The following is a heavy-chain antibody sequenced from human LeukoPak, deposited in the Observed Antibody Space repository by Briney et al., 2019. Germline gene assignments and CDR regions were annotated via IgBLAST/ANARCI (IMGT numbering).Heavy chain of an antibody. CDR3: ARHKKRITMIVAYYYYYMDV. J-gene: IGHJ6*03. CDR2: ISGCCAGT. D-gene: IGHD3-22*01. Sequence: GGSLRLSCAASGVTFSSGAMSWVREAPGPGLGLVSAISGCCAGTYYADSVKARFTISRDNSKTTLYLQMNSLRAEATAVYYCARHKKRITMIVAYYYYYMDVWGKGTTVTVSS. CDR1: GVTFSSGA. V-gene: IGHV3-23*01.